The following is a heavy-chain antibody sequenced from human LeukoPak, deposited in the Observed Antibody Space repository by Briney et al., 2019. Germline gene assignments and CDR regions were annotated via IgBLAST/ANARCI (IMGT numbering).Heavy chain of an antibody. J-gene: IGHJ4*02. Sequence: SETLSLTCTVSGGSISSYYWSWIRQPPGKGLEWIGYIYCSGSTNYNPSLKSRVTISVDTSKNQFSLKLSSVTAADTAVYYCARHTRYFDWDYWGQGTLVTVSS. V-gene: IGHV4-59*08. CDR3: ARHTRYFDWDY. D-gene: IGHD3-9*01. CDR1: GGSISSYY. CDR2: IYCSGST.